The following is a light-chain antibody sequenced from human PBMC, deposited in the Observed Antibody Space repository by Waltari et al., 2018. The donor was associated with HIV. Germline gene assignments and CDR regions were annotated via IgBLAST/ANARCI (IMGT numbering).Light chain of an antibody. CDR1: NSDIGGSNY. CDR3: SSFITTTTHVV. Sequence: QSALTQPASVSGSLGQSVTISCTGANSDIGGSNYVSWYQQHPGKAPKLIIHEVSNRPSGVSDRFSGSKSGNTASLTISGLQAEDESDYYCSSFITTTTHVVFGGGTRLTVL. V-gene: IGLV2-14*01. CDR2: EVS. J-gene: IGLJ2*01.